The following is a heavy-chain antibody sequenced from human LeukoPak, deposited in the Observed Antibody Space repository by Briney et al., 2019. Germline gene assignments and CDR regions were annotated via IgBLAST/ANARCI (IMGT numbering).Heavy chain of an antibody. CDR3: TRDTDYGSATNYFDS. V-gene: IGHV3-43*01. J-gene: IGHJ4*02. CDR2: ISWEGHTT. D-gene: IGHD3-10*01. CDR1: GFTFDDCA. Sequence: PGGSLRLSCAASGFTFDDCAMHWVRQAPGKGLEWVALISWEGHTTYYADSVRGRFTISRDNSKNSLYLQMNSLRTEDTAFYYCTRDTDYGSATNYFDSWGQGTLVSVSS.